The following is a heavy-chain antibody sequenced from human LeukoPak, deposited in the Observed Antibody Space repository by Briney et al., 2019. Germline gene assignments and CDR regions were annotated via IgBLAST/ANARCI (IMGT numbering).Heavy chain of an antibody. D-gene: IGHD1-26*01. J-gene: IGHJ4*02. Sequence: SETLSLTCTVSGGSISSSSYYWGWIRQPPGKGLEWIGSIYYSGSTYYNPSLKSRVTISVDTSKNQFSLKLSSVTAADTAVYYCARREDSGNLTRPRDYWGQGTLVTVSS. V-gene: IGHV4-39*01. CDR3: ARREDSGNLTRPRDY. CDR1: GGSISSSSYY. CDR2: IYYSGST.